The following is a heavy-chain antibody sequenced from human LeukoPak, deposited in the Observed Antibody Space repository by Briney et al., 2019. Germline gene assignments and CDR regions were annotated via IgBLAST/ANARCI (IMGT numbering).Heavy chain of an antibody. D-gene: IGHD3-3*01. CDR3: ARGRESWSGYYPIDAFDI. Sequence: PSETLSLTCTVSGGSISSGDYYWSWIRQPPGKGLEWIVYIYYSGSTYYNPPLKSRFTISVDTSKNQFSLKLSSVTAADTAVYYCARGRESWSGYYPIDAFDIWGQGTMVTVSS. J-gene: IGHJ3*02. CDR2: IYYSGST. CDR1: GGSISSGDYY. V-gene: IGHV4-30-4*08.